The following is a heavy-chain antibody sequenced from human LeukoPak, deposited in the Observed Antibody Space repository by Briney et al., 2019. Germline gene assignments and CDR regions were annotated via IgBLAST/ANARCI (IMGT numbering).Heavy chain of an antibody. Sequence: GESLKISCKGSGYSFTTHCIAWGRQMPGKGVEWMGIIYPGDSDTRYSPSFQGQVTISADKSISTAYLQWNSLKDSDTAMYYCARHAVRDGYNRHNDYWGQGTLVTVSS. CDR1: GYSFTTHC. V-gene: IGHV5-51*01. J-gene: IGHJ4*02. CDR3: ARHAVRDGYNRHNDY. D-gene: IGHD5-24*01. CDR2: IYPGDSDT.